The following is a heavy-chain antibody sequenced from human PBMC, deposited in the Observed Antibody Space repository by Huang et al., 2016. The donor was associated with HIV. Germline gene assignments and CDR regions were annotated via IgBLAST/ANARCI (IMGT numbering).Heavy chain of an antibody. CDR2: IKSDGRRT. V-gene: IGHV3-74*01. Sequence: EVQLEESGGGLVQPGGSLRLSCAASGFTFSSYWMHWVRQVPGKGLVCVSRIKSDGRRTSYAGAVKGRFTISRDNAKTTLDLQMNSLRAEDTAVYYCARTYYYDSSGVDPRRAFDIWGQGTMVTVSS. J-gene: IGHJ3*02. CDR3: ARTYYYDSSGVDPRRAFDI. CDR1: GFTFSSYW. D-gene: IGHD3-22*01.